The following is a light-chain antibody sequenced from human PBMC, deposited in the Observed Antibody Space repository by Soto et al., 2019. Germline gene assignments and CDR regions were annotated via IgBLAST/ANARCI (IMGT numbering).Light chain of an antibody. CDR2: ATS. CDR1: QNVHGY. Sequence: EIQITQSPSSLSAFVGDRVTITCRASQNVHGYLNWYQQKPGKVPELLIYATSTLQRGVPSRFSGRESGTDFTLTITSLQPEDFATYYCQQTYSAQWTFGQGTKVDI. V-gene: IGKV1-39*01. CDR3: QQTYSAQWT. J-gene: IGKJ1*01.